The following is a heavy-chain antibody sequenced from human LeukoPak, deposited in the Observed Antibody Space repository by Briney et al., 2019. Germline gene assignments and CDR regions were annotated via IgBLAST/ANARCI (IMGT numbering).Heavy chain of an antibody. J-gene: IGHJ3*02. D-gene: IGHD3-9*01. Sequence: SETLSLTCTVSGGSISSYYWSGIRQPPGKGLEWIGYIYTSGSTNYNPSLKSRVTISVDTSKNQFSLKLSSVTAADTAVYYCATTQTGAFDIWGQGTMVTVSS. CDR2: IYTSGST. CDR1: GGSISSYY. CDR3: ATTQTGAFDI. V-gene: IGHV4-4*09.